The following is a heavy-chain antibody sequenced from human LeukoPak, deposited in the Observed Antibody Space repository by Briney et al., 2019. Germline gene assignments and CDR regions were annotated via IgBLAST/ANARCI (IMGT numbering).Heavy chain of an antibody. V-gene: IGHV4-59*01. CDR1: GGSISSYY. D-gene: IGHD2/OR15-2a*01. CDR3: ARGSLERITRYYYYGMDV. CDR2: IYYSGST. Sequence: TSETLSLTCTVSGGSISSYYWSWIRQPPGKALEWIGHIYYSGSTDYNPSLKGRVTISIDTSKNQFSLKPSSVAAADTAMYYCARGSLERITRYYYYGMDVWGQGTTVTVSS. J-gene: IGHJ6*02.